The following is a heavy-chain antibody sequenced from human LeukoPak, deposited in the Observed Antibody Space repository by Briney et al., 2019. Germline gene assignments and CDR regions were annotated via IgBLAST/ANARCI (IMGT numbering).Heavy chain of an antibody. CDR1: GYTFTSYY. Sequence: ASVKVSCKASGYTFTSYYMHWVRQAPGQGLEWMGIINPSGGSTSYAQKFQGRVTMTRDTSTSTVYMELSSLRSEDTAVYYCARDRKVVVTAIALYYYYGMDVWGQGTTVTVSS. V-gene: IGHV1-46*01. D-gene: IGHD2-21*02. J-gene: IGHJ6*02. CDR2: INPSGGST. CDR3: ARDRKVVVTAIALYYYYGMDV.